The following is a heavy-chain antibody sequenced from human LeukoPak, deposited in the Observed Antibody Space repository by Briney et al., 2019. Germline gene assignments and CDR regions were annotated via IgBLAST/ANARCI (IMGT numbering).Heavy chain of an antibody. CDR1: GGSVSSGTYY. J-gene: IGHJ4*02. V-gene: IGHV4-61*01. Sequence: SETLSLTCTVSGGSVSSGTYYWSWIRQPPGKGLEWIGYIYYSGTTNYNPSLKSRVTISVDTPKNQFSLKLSSVTAADTAVYYCARDRVRGNSNPFFDYWGQGTLVTVSS. CDR2: IYYSGTT. CDR3: ARDRVRGNSNPFFDY. D-gene: IGHD4-4*01.